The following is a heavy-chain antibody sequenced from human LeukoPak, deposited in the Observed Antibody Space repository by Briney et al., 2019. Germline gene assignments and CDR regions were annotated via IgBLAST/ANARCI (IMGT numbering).Heavy chain of an antibody. V-gene: IGHV4-59*08. CDR1: GGSISSYY. D-gene: IGHD3-22*01. J-gene: IGHJ5*02. Sequence: SETLSLTCTVSGGSISSYYWSWIRQPPGKGLEWIGYIYYSGSTNYNPSLKSRVTISVDTSKNQFSLKLNSVTAADTAVYYCARQGGSSSAYYWFDPWGQGTPVTVSS. CDR3: ARQGGSSSAYYWFDP. CDR2: IYYSGST.